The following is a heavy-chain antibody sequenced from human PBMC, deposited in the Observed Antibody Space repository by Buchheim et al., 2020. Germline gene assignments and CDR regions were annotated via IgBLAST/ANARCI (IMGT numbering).Heavy chain of an antibody. CDR2: INPSGGST. J-gene: IGHJ6*02. V-gene: IGHV1-46*03. D-gene: IGHD5-12*01. Sequence: QVQLVQSGAEVKKPGASVKVSCKASGYTFTSYYMHWVRQAPGQGLEWMGIINPSGGSTSYAQKFQGRVTMTRDTSTSTVYMELSSLRSEDMAVYYCARDGHSGYEYYYYGMDVWGQGTT. CDR3: ARDGHSGYEYYYYGMDV. CDR1: GYTFTSYY.